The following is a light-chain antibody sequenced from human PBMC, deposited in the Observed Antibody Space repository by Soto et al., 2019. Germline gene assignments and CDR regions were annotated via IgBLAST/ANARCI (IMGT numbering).Light chain of an antibody. Sequence: EIVLTQSPGTLSLSPGEGVTLSCRASQSVSSNLAWYQQKVGQAPRLLIYGASTRATGIPARFSGSGSGTDFTLTISSLEPEDFAVYYCHQRQYWPPITFGQGTRLEI. V-gene: IGKV3-11*01. J-gene: IGKJ5*01. CDR2: GAS. CDR1: QSVSSN. CDR3: HQRQYWPPIT.